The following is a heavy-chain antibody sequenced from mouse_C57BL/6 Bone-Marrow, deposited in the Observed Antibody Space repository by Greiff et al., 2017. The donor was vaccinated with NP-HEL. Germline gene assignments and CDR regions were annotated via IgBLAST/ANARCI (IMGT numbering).Heavy chain of an antibody. V-gene: IGHV10-1*01. Sequence: EVQRVESGGGLVQPQGSLKLSCAASGFSFNTYAMNWVRQAPGKGLEWVARIRSKSNNYATYYADSVKDRFTISRDDSESMLYLQMNNLKTEDTAMYYCVRHANWTPFAYWGQGTLVTVSA. J-gene: IGHJ3*01. D-gene: IGHD4-1*01. CDR2: IRSKSNNYAT. CDR1: GFSFNTYA. CDR3: VRHANWTPFAY.